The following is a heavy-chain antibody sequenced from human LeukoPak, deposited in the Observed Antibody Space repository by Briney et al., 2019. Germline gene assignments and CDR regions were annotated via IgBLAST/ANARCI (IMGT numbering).Heavy chain of an antibody. J-gene: IGHJ4*02. Sequence: GGSLRLSCAASGFTFSSYAMSWVRQAPGKGLEWVSAISGSGGSTYYADSVKGRFTISRDNSKNTLYLQMNSLRAEDTAVYYCAKDDDSSGYSFQTLDLFDYWGQGTLVTVSS. CDR3: AKDDDSSGYSFQTLDLFDY. CDR2: ISGSGGST. D-gene: IGHD3-22*01. V-gene: IGHV3-23*01. CDR1: GFTFSSYA.